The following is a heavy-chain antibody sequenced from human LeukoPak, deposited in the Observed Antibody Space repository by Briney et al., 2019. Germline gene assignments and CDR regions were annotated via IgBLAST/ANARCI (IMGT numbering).Heavy chain of an antibody. V-gene: IGHV4-38-2*02. CDR2: IYHSGST. J-gene: IGHJ6*03. D-gene: IGHD3-22*01. Sequence: SEPLSLTCTVSGYSISSGYYWGWIRQPPGKGLEWIGSIYHSGSTYYNPSLKSRVTISVDTSKNQFSLKLSSVTAADTAVYYCARDLTVIVVFGHMDVWGKGTTVTVSS. CDR3: ARDLTVIVVFGHMDV. CDR1: GYSISSGYY.